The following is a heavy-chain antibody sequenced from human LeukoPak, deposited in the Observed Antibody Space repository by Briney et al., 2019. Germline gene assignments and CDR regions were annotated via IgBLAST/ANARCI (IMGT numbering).Heavy chain of an antibody. CDR1: GFTFGDHA. V-gene: IGHV3-49*04. Sequence: GGSPRLSCTTSGFTFGDHAMSWVRQAPGKGLEWVGFIRSKSYGGTTEYAASVKGRFTISRDDSKSIAYLQMDSLKTDDTAMYYCTRGPTHQWLYYGMDVWGQGTTVTVSS. CDR3: TRGPTHQWLYYGMDV. CDR2: IRSKSYGGTT. J-gene: IGHJ6*02. D-gene: IGHD5-24*01.